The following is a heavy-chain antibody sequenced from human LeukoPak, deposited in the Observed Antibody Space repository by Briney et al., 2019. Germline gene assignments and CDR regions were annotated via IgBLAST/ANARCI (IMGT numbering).Heavy chain of an antibody. Sequence: SGPTLVKPTQTLTLTCTFSGFSLSTSGVGVGWIRQPPGKALEWLALIYWDDDKRYSPSLKSRLTITKDTSKNQVVLTMTNMDPVDTATYYCAHRRYSSGYCYDLDFDYWGQGTLVTVSS. CDR2: IYWDDDK. J-gene: IGHJ4*02. D-gene: IGHD3-22*01. CDR3: AHRRYSSGYCYDLDFDY. CDR1: GFSLSTSGVG. V-gene: IGHV2-5*02.